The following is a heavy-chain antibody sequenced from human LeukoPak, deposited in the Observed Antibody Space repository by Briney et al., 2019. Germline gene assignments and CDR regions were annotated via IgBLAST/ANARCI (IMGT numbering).Heavy chain of an antibody. Sequence: GGSLRLSCAASGFTFSNAWMSWVRQAPGKGLEWVGRIKSKTDGGTTDYAAPVKGRFTISRDDSKNTLYLQMNSLKTEDTAVYYCTTVEDLYDYVWGSYRARGAFDIWGQGTMVTVSS. CDR1: GFTFSNAW. V-gene: IGHV3-15*01. CDR3: TTVEDLYDYVWGSYRARGAFDI. CDR2: IKSKTDGGTT. J-gene: IGHJ3*02. D-gene: IGHD3-16*02.